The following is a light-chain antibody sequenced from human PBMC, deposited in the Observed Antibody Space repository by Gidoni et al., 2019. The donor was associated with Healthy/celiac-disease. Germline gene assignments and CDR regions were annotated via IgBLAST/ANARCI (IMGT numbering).Light chain of an antibody. J-gene: IGKJ1*01. CDR3: QQYNNWPPGT. Sequence: EIVMTQSPATLSVSPGERATLSCRASQSVSSNLAWYQQKPGQAHRLLIYGASTRATGIPARVSGSGSGTEFTLTISSLQSEDFAVYYCQQYNNWPPGTFGQGTKVEIK. CDR2: GAS. V-gene: IGKV3-15*01. CDR1: QSVSSN.